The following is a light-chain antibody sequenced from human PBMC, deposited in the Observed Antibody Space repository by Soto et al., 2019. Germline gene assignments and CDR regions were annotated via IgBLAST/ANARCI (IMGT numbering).Light chain of an antibody. J-gene: IGKJ1*01. CDR3: HQYDIPPQT. CDR2: GAS. V-gene: IGKV3-20*01. Sequence: IMLTQSPGTLSLSPGERATLSCRASQRISSMYLAWYQQKPGRAPRLIIYGASRRATGIPERFSGSESGTDFTLTISRLEPEDFEVYYCHQYDIPPQTFGRGTNVDIK. CDR1: QRISSMY.